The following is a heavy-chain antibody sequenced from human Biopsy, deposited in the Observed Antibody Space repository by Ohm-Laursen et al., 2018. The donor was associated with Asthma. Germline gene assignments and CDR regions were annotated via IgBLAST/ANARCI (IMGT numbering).Heavy chain of an antibody. CDR3: ARGDSSNWSHYYFDY. Sequence: SLRLSCAASGFAVSRDHMFWVRQAPGKGLEWISVIYSGGTSHTADSVRGRFTISRDYSKNTLYLQMHSLRAEDTAVYYCARGDSSNWSHYYFDYWGQGTLVAVSS. V-gene: IGHV3-53*01. CDR2: IYSGGTS. CDR1: GFAVSRDH. J-gene: IGHJ4*02. D-gene: IGHD3-22*01.